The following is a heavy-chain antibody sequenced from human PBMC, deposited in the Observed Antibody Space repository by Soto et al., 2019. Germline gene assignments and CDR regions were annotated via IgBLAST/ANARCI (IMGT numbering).Heavy chain of an antibody. V-gene: IGHV3-48*01. CDR1: GFTFTSYS. Sequence: PGWSLRLSCAASGFTFTSYSMNWVRQAPGKGLEWVSYIRGTTHYADSVKGRFTISRDNARSSPYLQMNSLRADDTAVYYCAREDSLALDIWGQGTMVTVS. CDR2: IRGTT. J-gene: IGHJ3*02. CDR3: AREDSLALDI. D-gene: IGHD3-16*02.